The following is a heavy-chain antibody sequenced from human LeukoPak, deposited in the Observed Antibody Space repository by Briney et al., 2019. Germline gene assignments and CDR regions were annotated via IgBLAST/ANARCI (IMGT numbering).Heavy chain of an antibody. CDR1: GSTFSSYA. Sequence: GGSLRLSCAASGSTFSSYAMSWVRQAAGKGLGWVSAISGSGGSTYYADSVKGRFTISRDNSKNTLYLQMNSLRAEDTAVYYCAKDLDPCSGGSCYTFDYWGQGTLVTVSS. J-gene: IGHJ4*02. V-gene: IGHV3-23*01. CDR3: AKDLDPCSGGSCYTFDY. CDR2: ISGSGGST. D-gene: IGHD2-15*01.